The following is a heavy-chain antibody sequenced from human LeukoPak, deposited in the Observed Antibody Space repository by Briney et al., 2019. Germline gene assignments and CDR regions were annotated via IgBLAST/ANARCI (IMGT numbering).Heavy chain of an antibody. J-gene: IGHJ4*02. V-gene: IGHV1-8*01. CDR3: ATSFTMVRGVSTFDY. CDR2: MNPNSGNT. CDR1: GYTFTSYD. Sequence: ASVKVSCKASGYTFTSYDINWVRQATGQGLEWMGWMNPNSGNTGYAQKFQGRVTMTEDTSTDTAYMELSSLRSEDTAVYYCATSFTMVRGVSTFDYWGQGTLVTVSS. D-gene: IGHD3-10*01.